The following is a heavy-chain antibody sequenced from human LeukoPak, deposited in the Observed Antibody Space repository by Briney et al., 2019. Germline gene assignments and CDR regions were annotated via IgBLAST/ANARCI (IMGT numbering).Heavy chain of an antibody. CDR3: ARISYDSSGYFDY. J-gene: IGHJ4*02. D-gene: IGHD3-22*01. V-gene: IGHV3-74*01. CDR2: ITSDGTNT. Sequence: EGSLRLSCAASGFTFRSSWMHWVRQAPGKGLVWVSRITSDGTNTNYAGSVKGRFTISRDSAKNTLYLEMNSLGAEDTAVYYCARISYDSSGYFDYWGQGTLVTVSS. CDR1: GFTFRSSW.